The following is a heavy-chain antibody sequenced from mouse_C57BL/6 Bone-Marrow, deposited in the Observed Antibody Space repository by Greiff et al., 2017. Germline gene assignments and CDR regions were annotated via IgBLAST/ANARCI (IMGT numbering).Heavy chain of an antibody. J-gene: IGHJ3*01. V-gene: IGHV1-81*01. CDR1: GYTFTSYG. CDR3: AIPKIYYEYDGFAY. D-gene: IGHD2-4*01. Sequence: VQLQQSGAELARPGASVKLSCKASGYTFTSYGISWVKQRTGQGLEWIGEISPRSGNTYYNEKLKGKATLTADKSSSTAYMELHSLTSEDSAVYFCAIPKIYYEYDGFAYWGQGTLVAVSA. CDR2: ISPRSGNT.